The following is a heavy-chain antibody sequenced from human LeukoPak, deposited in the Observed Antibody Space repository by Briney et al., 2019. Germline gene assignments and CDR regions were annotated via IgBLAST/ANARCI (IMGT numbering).Heavy chain of an antibody. D-gene: IGHD3-3*01. V-gene: IGHV3-23*01. J-gene: IGHJ4*02. CDR1: GFTFSSYA. CDR2: ISGSGDST. CDR3: AKVISYDFWSGYFSFDY. Sequence: GGSLRLSCAASGFTFSSYAMSWVRQAPGKGLEWVSAISGSGDSTYYAVSVKGRFTVSRGNSKNTLYLQMNSPRAEDTAVYYCAKVISYDFWSGYFSFDYWGQGTLVTVSS.